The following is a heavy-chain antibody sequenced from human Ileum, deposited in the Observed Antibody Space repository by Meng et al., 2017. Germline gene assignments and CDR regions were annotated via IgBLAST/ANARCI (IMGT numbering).Heavy chain of an antibody. V-gene: IGHV3-48*03. D-gene: IGHD1-26*01. CDR3: TRDLGASTWGAGYYES. CDR1: GFRFSNYE. Sequence: GESLKISCAASGFRFSNYEMSWVRQAPGKGLEWVSYISSSGSTIYYADSVQGRFTISRDNVKNSLYLQMSSLRDEDTAVYYCTRDLGASTWGAGYYESWGQGTRVTVSS. CDR2: ISSSGSTI. J-gene: IGHJ4*02.